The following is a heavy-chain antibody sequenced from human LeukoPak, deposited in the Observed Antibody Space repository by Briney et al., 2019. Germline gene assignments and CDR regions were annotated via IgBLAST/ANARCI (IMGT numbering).Heavy chain of an antibody. V-gene: IGHV3-23*01. Sequence: PGGSLRLSCAASGFTFSSYAMSWVRQAPGKGLEWVSAISGSGGSTYYADSVKGRFTISRDSSKNTLYLQMNSLRAEDTAVYYCAKGLDYGDYSFDYWGQGTLVTVSS. CDR1: GFTFSSYA. CDR2: ISGSGGST. D-gene: IGHD4-17*01. CDR3: AKGLDYGDYSFDY. J-gene: IGHJ4*02.